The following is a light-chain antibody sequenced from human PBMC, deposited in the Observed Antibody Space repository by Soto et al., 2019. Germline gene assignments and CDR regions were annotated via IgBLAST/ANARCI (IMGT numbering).Light chain of an antibody. CDR2: EVS. J-gene: IGLJ1*01. Sequence: QSVLTQPPSASGSPGQSVTISCTGTSSDVGSYDYVSWYQQHPGKAPKLMIYEVSKRPSGVPDRFSGSKSGNTASLTVSGLQAEDEADYYCISYAGSSNVIGTGTKLTVL. CDR3: ISYAGSSNV. CDR1: SSDVGSYDY. V-gene: IGLV2-8*01.